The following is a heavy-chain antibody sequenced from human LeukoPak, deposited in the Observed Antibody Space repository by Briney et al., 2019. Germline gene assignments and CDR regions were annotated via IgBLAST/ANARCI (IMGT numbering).Heavy chain of an antibody. D-gene: IGHD6-19*01. J-gene: IGHJ4*02. CDR1: GFTFSSYW. CDR3: ARENSSGWYYFDY. CDR2: IKQDGSEK. Sequence: GSLRLSCAASGFTFSSYWMSWVRQAPGKGLEWVANIKQDGSEKYYVDFVKGRFTISRDNAKNSLHLQMNSLRAEDTAVYYCARENSSGWYYFDYWGQGTLVTVSS. V-gene: IGHV3-7*01.